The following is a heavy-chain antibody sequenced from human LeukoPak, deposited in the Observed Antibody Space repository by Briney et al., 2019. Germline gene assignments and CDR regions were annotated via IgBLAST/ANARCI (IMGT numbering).Heavy chain of an antibody. CDR2: ISSSSYI. Sequence: PGGSLRLSCAASGFTFDNYGMSWVRQVAGKGLEWVSSISSSSYIYYADSVKGRFTISRDNAKNSLYLQMNSLRAEDTAVYYCAREESETGDGPEILYYFDYWGQGTLVTVSS. CDR3: AREESETGDGPEILYYFDY. J-gene: IGHJ4*02. V-gene: IGHV3-21*01. CDR1: GFTFDNYG. D-gene: IGHD7-27*01.